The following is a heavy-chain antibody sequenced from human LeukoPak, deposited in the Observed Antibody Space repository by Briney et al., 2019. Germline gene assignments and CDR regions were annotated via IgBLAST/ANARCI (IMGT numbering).Heavy chain of an antibody. CDR2: IYTSGST. D-gene: IGHD3-9*01. CDR3: ARHGPYDILTGYYNQYFDY. Sequence: SQTLSLTCTVSGGSISSGNYYWSWIRQPAGKGLEWIGRIYTSGSTNYNPSLKSRVTISVDTSKNQFSLKLSSVTAADTAVYYCARHGPYDILTGYYNQYFDYWGQGTLVTVSS. CDR1: GGSISSGNYY. J-gene: IGHJ4*02. V-gene: IGHV4-61*02.